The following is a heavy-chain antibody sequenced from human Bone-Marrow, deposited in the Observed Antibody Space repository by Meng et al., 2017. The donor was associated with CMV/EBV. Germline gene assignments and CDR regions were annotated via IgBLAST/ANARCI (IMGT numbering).Heavy chain of an antibody. J-gene: IGHJ6*02. CDR1: GYTFTNYG. Sequence: ASVKVSCKASGYTFTNYGISWVRQAPGQGLEWMSWISPYNGNTRYAQKFQGRVTMTTDASTSIAYMELRSLGSDDTAMYYCARDWRPGSSTRVYGMDVWGQGTTVTVSS. CDR3: ARDWRPGSSTRVYGMDV. CDR2: ISPYNGNT. D-gene: IGHD2-2*01. V-gene: IGHV1-18*01.